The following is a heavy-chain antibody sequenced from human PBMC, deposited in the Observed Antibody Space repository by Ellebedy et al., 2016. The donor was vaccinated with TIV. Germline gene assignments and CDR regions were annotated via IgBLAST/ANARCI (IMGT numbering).Heavy chain of an antibody. Sequence: SETLSLTXTVSGGSISSYYWSWIRQPPGKGLEWIGYIYYSGSTNYNPSLKSRVTISVDTSKNQFSLKLSSVTAADTAVYYCAAAYGNSYFDLWGRGTLVTVSS. CDR3: AAAYGNSYFDL. CDR1: GGSISSYY. V-gene: IGHV4-59*01. D-gene: IGHD3-10*01. CDR2: IYYSGST. J-gene: IGHJ2*01.